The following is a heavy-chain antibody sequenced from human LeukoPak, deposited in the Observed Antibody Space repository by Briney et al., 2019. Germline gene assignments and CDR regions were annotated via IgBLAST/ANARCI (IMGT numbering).Heavy chain of an antibody. CDR2: IYPGDSDT. Sequence: GESPRISCKGSGYSFTSYWIGWVRQMPGKGLEWMGIIYPGDSDTRYSPSFQGQVTISADKSISTAYLQWSSLKASDTAMYYCARPGSGYLDAFDIWGQGTMVTVSS. V-gene: IGHV5-51*01. D-gene: IGHD3-22*01. CDR3: ARPGSGYLDAFDI. CDR1: GYSFTSYW. J-gene: IGHJ3*02.